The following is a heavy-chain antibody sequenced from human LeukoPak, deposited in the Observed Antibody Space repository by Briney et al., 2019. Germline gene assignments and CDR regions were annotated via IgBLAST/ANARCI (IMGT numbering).Heavy chain of an antibody. Sequence: GGSLRLSCAASGFPFSDHYMDWVRHAPGKGLEWVGRIRNKANSYTTEYAASVKGRFTFSRDDSKNSLSLQMNSLKTEDTALYFCTRVHALIGTTFYYWGQEALGTVSS. V-gene: IGHV3-72*01. CDR3: TRVHALIGTTFYY. CDR1: GFPFSDHY. D-gene: IGHD1-7*01. J-gene: IGHJ4*02. CDR2: IRNKANSYTT.